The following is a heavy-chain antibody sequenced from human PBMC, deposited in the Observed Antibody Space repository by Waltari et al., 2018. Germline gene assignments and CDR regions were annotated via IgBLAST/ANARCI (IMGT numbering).Heavy chain of an antibody. CDR2: ISFSSTTI. CDR1: GFMFSDFS. D-gene: IGHD4-17*01. Sequence: EVQLVESGGGLVQPGGSLRLSCAAPGFMFSDFSMNWVRQAPGKGLEWLSYISFSSTTISYADSVKGRFTISRDNAKNSLYLQMNSLRAEDTAVYYCARDLDKYGHGTPNDYWGQGTLVTVSS. J-gene: IGHJ4*02. CDR3: ARDLDKYGHGTPNDY. V-gene: IGHV3-48*04.